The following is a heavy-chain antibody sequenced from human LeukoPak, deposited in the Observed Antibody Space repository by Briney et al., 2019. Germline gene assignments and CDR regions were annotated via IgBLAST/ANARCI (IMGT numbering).Heavy chain of an antibody. D-gene: IGHD4-17*01. CDR2: IIPILGIA. CDR1: GGTFSSYA. CDR3: ARGHYGDYDGNYYGMDV. J-gene: IGHJ6*02. V-gene: IGHV1-69*04. Sequence: GASVKVSCKASGGTFSSYAISWVRQAPGQGLEWMGRIIPILGIANYAKKFQGRVTITADKSTSTAYMELSSLRSEDTAVYYCARGHYGDYDGNYYGMDVWGQGTTVTVSS.